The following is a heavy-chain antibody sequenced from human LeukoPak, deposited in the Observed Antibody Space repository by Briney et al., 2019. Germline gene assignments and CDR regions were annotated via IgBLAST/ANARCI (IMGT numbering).Heavy chain of an antibody. CDR3: AKDGFGITIFGFFDY. J-gene: IGHJ4*02. CDR1: GFTFSNYS. Sequence: PGGSLRLSCAASGFTFSNYSMNWVRQAPGKGLEWVAVISYDGSNKYYADSVKGRFTISRDNSKNTLYLQMNSLRAEDTAVYYCAKDGFGITIFGFFDYWGRGTLVTVSS. V-gene: IGHV3-30*18. D-gene: IGHD3-3*01. CDR2: ISYDGSNK.